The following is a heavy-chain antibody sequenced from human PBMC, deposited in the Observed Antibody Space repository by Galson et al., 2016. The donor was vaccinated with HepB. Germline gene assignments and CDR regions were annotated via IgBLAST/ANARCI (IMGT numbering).Heavy chain of an antibody. V-gene: IGHV3-53*04. Sequence: SLRLSCAASGFTVSSNYMSWVRQAPGKGLEWVSIIYGNGNANYADSVKGRFTLSRHSSENTLYLQMNSLGPEDTAVYYCAKGGHSGTYDVGYYDFWGQGTLVTVSS. CDR2: IYGNGNA. CDR3: AKGGHSGTYDVGYYDF. CDR1: GFTVSSNY. D-gene: IGHD3-3*01. J-gene: IGHJ4*02.